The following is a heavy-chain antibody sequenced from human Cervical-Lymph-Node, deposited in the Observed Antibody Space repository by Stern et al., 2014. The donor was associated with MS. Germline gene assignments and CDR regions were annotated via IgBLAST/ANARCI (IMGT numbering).Heavy chain of an antibody. J-gene: IGHJ4*02. D-gene: IGHD5-12*01. CDR1: GGSISTYY. CDR3: ARDDGYSGYDS. CDR2: IYYNGNT. Sequence: QVQLVESGPGLVKPSETLSLTCLISGGSISTYYWSWVRQPPGKGLEWIGYIYYNGNTNYSPSRKSRVAMSVDTSKNQFSLKLASVTAADTAVYYCARDDGYSGYDSWGQGTLVTVSS. V-gene: IGHV4-59*01.